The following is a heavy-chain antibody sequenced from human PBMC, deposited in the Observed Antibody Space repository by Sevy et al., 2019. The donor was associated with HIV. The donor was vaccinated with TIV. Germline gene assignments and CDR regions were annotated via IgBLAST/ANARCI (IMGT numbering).Heavy chain of an antibody. Sequence: ASVKVSCKASGYTFTTYRITWVRQAPAQGLEWMGWISLHNGDTNYAQKDRGRVTMTTYTSTRKAYMELRSLRSDDTAVYYCARAFCSGGRCYSLAYWGQGTLVTVSS. CDR1: GYTFTTYR. CDR2: ISLHNGDT. V-gene: IGHV1-18*04. CDR3: ARAFCSGGRCYSLAY. D-gene: IGHD2-15*01. J-gene: IGHJ4*02.